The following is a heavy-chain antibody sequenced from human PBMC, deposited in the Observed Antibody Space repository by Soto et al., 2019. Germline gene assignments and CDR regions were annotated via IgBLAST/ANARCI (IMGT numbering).Heavy chain of an antibody. CDR2: IYYVGNS. CDR1: GGSISTSCFY. D-gene: IGHD6-6*01. V-gene: IGHV4-39*01. CDR3: AGQQTEYSSYKGVDL. Sequence: SETLSLTCTVCGGSISTSCFYWGWIRQPPGKGPESIGSIYYVGNSYYNPSLESRVALSVDTSRNQFSLKLRSVTAAETAVYSCAGQQTEYSSYKGVDLCGHRTAVTVCS. J-gene: IGHJ6*02.